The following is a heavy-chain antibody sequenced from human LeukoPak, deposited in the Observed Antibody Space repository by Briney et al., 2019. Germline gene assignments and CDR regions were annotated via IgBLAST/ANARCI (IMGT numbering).Heavy chain of an antibody. CDR3: ARSTRGSIVD. J-gene: IGHJ4*02. Sequence: SETLSLTCTVSGGSISSSSYYWGWIRQPPGKGLEWIGYIYYSGSTNYNPSLKSRVTISVDTSKNQFSLKLSSVTAADTAVYYCARSTRGSIVDWGQGTLVTVSS. D-gene: IGHD1-26*01. CDR2: IYYSGST. CDR1: GGSISSSSYY. V-gene: IGHV4-61*05.